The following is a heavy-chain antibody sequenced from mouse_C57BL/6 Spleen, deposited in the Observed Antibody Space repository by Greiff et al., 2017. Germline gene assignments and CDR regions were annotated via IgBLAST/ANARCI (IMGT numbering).Heavy chain of an antibody. D-gene: IGHD1-3*01. CDR1: GFTFSSYA. Sequence: EVKLMESGEGLVKPGGSLKLSCAASGFTFSSYAMSWVRQTPEKRLEWVAYISSGGDYIYYADTVKGRFTISRDNARKTLYLQMSSLKSEDTAMYYCTRDEGWTLNFDYWGQGTTLTGSS. CDR3: TRDEGWTLNFDY. V-gene: IGHV5-9-1*02. CDR2: ISSGGDYI. J-gene: IGHJ2*01.